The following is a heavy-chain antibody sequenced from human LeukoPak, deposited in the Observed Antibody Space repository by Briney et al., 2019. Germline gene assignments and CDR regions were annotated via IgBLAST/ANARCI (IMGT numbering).Heavy chain of an antibody. D-gene: IGHD3-10*01. J-gene: IGHJ4*02. Sequence: ASVKVSCKASGYTFTSYGISWVRQAPGQGLEWMGWISAYNGDTNYAQKLQGRVTMTEDTSTDTAYMELSSLRSEDTAVYYCATDRVWFGELFTDYWGQGTLVTVSS. CDR2: ISAYNGDT. CDR3: ATDRVWFGELFTDY. CDR1: GYTFTSYG. V-gene: IGHV1-18*01.